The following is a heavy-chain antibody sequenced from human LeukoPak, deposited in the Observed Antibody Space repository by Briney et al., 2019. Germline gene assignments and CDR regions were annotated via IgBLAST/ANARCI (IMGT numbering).Heavy chain of an antibody. D-gene: IGHD3-22*01. CDR1: GGSMRSYY. J-gene: IGHJ4*02. CDR3: ARDYYDSSGYYSYFDY. V-gene: IGHV4-59*01. Sequence: SETLSLTCTVSGGSMRSYYWSWFRQPPGKGLEWIGYIYYSGSTKYNPSLKSRVIISVDTSKNQFSLKLNSVTAADTAVYYCARDYYDSSGYYSYFDYWGQGTLVTVSS. CDR2: IYYSGST.